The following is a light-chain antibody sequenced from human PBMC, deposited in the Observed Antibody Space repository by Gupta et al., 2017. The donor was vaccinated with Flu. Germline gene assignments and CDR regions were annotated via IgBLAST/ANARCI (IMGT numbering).Light chain of an antibody. J-gene: IGLJ3*02. Sequence: QSVLAQPPSVSAAPGQRVTISCSGSGSNIGTNDVSWYQHLPGAAPRLLIYENEKRPSGIPARFSGSKSGTSATLAIIGLPTGDEADYYCGTWDSSLSVGVVFGGGTKVTVL. CDR2: ENE. CDR1: GSNIGTND. CDR3: GTWDSSLSVGVV. V-gene: IGLV1-51*02.